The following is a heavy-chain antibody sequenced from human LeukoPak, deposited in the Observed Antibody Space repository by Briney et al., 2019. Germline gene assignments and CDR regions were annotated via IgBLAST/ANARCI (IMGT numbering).Heavy chain of an antibody. V-gene: IGHV4-59*01. J-gene: IGHJ4*02. CDR1: GGSISSYY. D-gene: IGHD3-22*01. CDR2: IYYSGST. Sequence: SETLSLTCTVSGGSISSYYWSWIRQPPGKGLEWIGYIYYSGSTNYNPSLKSRVTISVDTSKNQFSLKLNSVTAADTAVYYCALTPFYYDSSGYYSFDYWGQGTLVTVSS. CDR3: ALTPFYYDSSGYYSFDY.